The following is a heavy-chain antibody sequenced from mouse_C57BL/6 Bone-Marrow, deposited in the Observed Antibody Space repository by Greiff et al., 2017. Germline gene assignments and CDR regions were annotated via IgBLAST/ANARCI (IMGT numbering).Heavy chain of an antibody. CDR1: GFTFSDYY. V-gene: IGHV5-12*01. CDR3: ARRGYSNYVRAMDY. Sequence: EVQGVESGGGLVQPGGSLKLSCAASGFTFSDYYMYWVRQTPEKRLEWVAYISNGGGSTYYPDTVKGRFTISRDNAKNTLYLQMSRLKSEDTAMYYCARRGYSNYVRAMDYWGQGTSVTVSS. D-gene: IGHD2-5*01. J-gene: IGHJ4*01. CDR2: ISNGGGST.